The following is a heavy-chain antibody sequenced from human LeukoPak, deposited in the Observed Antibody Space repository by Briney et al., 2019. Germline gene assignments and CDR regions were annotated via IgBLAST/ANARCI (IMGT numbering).Heavy chain of an antibody. J-gene: IGHJ3*02. CDR2: ISSSGSTI. D-gene: IGHD2-2*01. Sequence: GGSLRLSCAASGFTFSDYYMSWIRQAPGKGLEWVSYISSSGSTIYYADSVKGRFTISRDNAKNSLYLQMNSLRAEDTAVYYCARGKGICSSTSCEGGASDIWGQGTMVTVSS. CDR1: GFTFSDYY. V-gene: IGHV3-11*01. CDR3: ARGKGICSSTSCEGGASDI.